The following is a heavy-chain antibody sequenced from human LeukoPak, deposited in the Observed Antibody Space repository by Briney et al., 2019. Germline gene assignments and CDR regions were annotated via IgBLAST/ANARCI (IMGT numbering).Heavy chain of an antibody. J-gene: IGHJ4*02. CDR2: ISGGGGGT. Sequence: GGSLRLSCVASGYTFTSYAMSWVRQAPGKGLEWVSGISGGGGGTYYADSVKGWFTISRDSSKNTLFLQMNSLRAEDTAVYYCAKGPAGNLDYWGQGTLVTVSS. CDR3: AKGPAGNLDY. D-gene: IGHD2-2*01. V-gene: IGHV3-23*01. CDR1: GYTFTSYA.